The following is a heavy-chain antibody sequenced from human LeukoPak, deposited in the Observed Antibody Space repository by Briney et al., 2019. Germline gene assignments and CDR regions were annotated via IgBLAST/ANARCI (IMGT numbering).Heavy chain of an antibody. J-gene: IGHJ4*02. Sequence: GGSLRLFCEASGFTFSTYIMTWVRQAPGKGLEWVSAISDSGGSTNYADSVKGRFTISRDNPKNTLYLQMNSLRAEDTAVYFCARRGVVIRVILVGFHKEAFYFDSWGQGALVTVSS. CDR3: ARRGVVIRVILVGFHKEAFYFDS. V-gene: IGHV3-23*01. CDR1: GFTFSTYI. D-gene: IGHD3-22*01. CDR2: ISDSGGST.